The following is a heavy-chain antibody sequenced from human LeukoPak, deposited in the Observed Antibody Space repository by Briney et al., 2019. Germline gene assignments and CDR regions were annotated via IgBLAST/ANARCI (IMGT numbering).Heavy chain of an antibody. V-gene: IGHV4-4*07. CDR1: GGSISSYY. CDR3: ARSARLVPAAMMDV. Sequence: SETLSLTCTVSGGSISSYYWSWIPQPAGKGLEWIGRIYTSGSNNYNPSLKSRVTMSVDTSKNQFSLKLSSVTAADTAVYYCARSARLVPAAMMDVWGQGTTVTVSS. CDR2: IYTSGSN. J-gene: IGHJ6*02. D-gene: IGHD2-2*01.